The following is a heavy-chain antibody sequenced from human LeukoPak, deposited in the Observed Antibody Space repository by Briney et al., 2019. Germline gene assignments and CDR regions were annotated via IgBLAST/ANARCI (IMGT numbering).Heavy chain of an antibody. CDR1: GFTFDDYT. V-gene: IGHV3-43*01. J-gene: IGHJ6*03. Sequence: GGSLGLSCAASGFTFDDYTMHWVRQAPGKGLEWVSLIKGRFTISRDNSKNSLYLQMNSLRTEDTALYFCAKDFSADWLQFTYMDVWGKGTTVTVSS. CDR3: AKDFSADWLQFTYMDV. D-gene: IGHD3-9*01. CDR2: I.